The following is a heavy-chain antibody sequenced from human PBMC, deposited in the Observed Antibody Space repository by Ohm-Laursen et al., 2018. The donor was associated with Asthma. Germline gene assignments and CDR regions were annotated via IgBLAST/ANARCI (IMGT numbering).Heavy chain of an antibody. J-gene: IGHJ2*01. Sequence: GTLSLTCTVSGGSVSSGSYYWSWIRQPPGKGLEWIGYIYYSGSTNYNPSLKSRVTISVDTSKNQFSLRLSSVTAADTAVYYCAKGPDDYGDYLVWYFDVWGRGTLVTVSS. CDR2: IYYSGST. CDR1: GGSVSSGSYY. V-gene: IGHV4-61*01. D-gene: IGHD4-17*01. CDR3: AKGPDDYGDYLVWYFDV.